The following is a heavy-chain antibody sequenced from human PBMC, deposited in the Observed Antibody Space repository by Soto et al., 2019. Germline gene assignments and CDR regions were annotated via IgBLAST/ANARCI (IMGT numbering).Heavy chain of an antibody. CDR1: GYTFTTYY. CDR3: ARDRGIAVAAGAIDY. Sequence: QVQLVESGAEAREPGASVKVSCRASGYTFTTYYIHWVREAPAQGLEWVGIINPSGGSTTYAHTLQGRVTKTRDTSTSTVYMELSSLTSEDTAVYYCARDRGIAVAAGAIDYWGQGALVTVSS. V-gene: IGHV1-46*01. CDR2: INPSGGST. D-gene: IGHD6-19*01. J-gene: IGHJ4*02.